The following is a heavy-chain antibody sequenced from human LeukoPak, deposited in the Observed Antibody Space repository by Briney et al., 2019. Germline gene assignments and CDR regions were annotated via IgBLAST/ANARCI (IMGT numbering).Heavy chain of an antibody. V-gene: IGHV3-23*01. D-gene: IGHD2-2*01. CDR2: ISGSGDST. CDR3: AKSLYCSSTSCYAVLTAIDY. J-gene: IGHJ4*02. Sequence: TGGSLRLSCAASGFTFDDYGMSWVRQAPGKGLEWVSAISGSGDSTYYADSVKGRFTISRDNSKNTLYLQMNSLRAEDTAVYYCAKSLYCSSTSCYAVLTAIDYWGQGTLVTVSS. CDR1: GFTFDDYG.